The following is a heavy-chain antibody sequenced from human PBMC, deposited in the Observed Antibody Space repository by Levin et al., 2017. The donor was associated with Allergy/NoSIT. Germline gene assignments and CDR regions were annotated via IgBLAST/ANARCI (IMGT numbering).Heavy chain of an antibody. CDR1: GYTFTDHY. J-gene: IGHJ4*02. Sequence: ASVKVSCKAAGYTFTDHYMHWVRQAPGQGLEWMGWVKCNRGDTHYAQKFQDRVTMTRDTSITTAYIEVSSLRFDDTALYFCARNDYGDYVQNFDYWGQGTLVTVSS. V-gene: IGHV1-2*02. CDR2: VKCNRGDT. CDR3: ARNDYGDYVQNFDY. D-gene: IGHD4-17*01.